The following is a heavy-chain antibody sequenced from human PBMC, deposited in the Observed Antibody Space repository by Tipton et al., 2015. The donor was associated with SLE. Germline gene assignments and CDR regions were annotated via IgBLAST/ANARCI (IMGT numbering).Heavy chain of an antibody. J-gene: IGHJ6*02. D-gene: IGHD2/OR15-2a*01. V-gene: IGHV3-30*04. CDR2: ISYVGSNK. CDR3: ASQLVLYYYGMDV. Sequence: SLRLSCAASGFTFSIYAMHWVRQAPGKGLEWVAVISYVGSNKYYADSVKGRFTISRDNSKNTLYLQMNSLRADDTAVYYCASQLVLYYYGMDVWGQGTTVIVSS. CDR1: GFTFSIYA.